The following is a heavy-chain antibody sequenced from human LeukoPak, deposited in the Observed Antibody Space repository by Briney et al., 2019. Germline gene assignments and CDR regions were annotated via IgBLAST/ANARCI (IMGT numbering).Heavy chain of an antibody. CDR3: ARGSAGRVSPFDP. V-gene: IGHV4-59*11. CDR1: GCSISSHY. CDR2: IYYGGTT. D-gene: IGHD2-15*01. J-gene: IGHJ5*02. Sequence: SETLSFTGTGSGCSISSHYWSWIRQRPGKGLEWIGYIYYGGTTNYHPFLRSRVTISVDSSKNQFSLKLSSVTAADTAVYYCARGSAGRVSPFDPWGQGTLVTVSS.